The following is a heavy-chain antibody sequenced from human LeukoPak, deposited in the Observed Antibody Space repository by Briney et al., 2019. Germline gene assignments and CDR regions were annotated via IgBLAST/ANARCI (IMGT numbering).Heavy chain of an antibody. D-gene: IGHD3-22*01. V-gene: IGHV4-39*01. CDR3: ARLNYYDSSGYYPYWFDP. Sequence: PSETLSLTCTVSGGSISSSSYYWSWIRQPPGKGLEWIGSIYYSGRTYYNPSLKSRVTISVDTSKNQFSLKLSSVTAADTAVYYCARLNYYDSSGYYPYWFDPWGQGTLVTVSS. CDR2: IYYSGRT. CDR1: GGSISSSSYY. J-gene: IGHJ5*02.